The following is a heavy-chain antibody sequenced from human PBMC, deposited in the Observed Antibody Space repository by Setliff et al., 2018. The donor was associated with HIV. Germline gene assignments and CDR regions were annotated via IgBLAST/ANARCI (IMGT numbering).Heavy chain of an antibody. Sequence: GASVKVSCKASGYSFNNYGISWVRQAPGQGLEWMGGIIPILGIANYAQKFQGRVTITADESTSTAYMELSSLRSEDTAVYYCARVVAGTGSYYFDYWGQGTLVTVSS. CDR3: ARVVAGTGSYYFDY. V-gene: IGHV1-69*10. CDR1: GYSFNNYG. D-gene: IGHD6-19*01. J-gene: IGHJ4*02. CDR2: IIPILGIA.